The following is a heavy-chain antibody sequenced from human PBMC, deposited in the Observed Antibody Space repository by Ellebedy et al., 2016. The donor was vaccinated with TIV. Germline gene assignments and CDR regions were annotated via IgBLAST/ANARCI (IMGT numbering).Heavy chain of an antibody. Sequence: SETLSLXXAVYGGSSSGYYWSWIRQPPGKGLEWIGEINHSGSTNYNPSLKSRVTISVDTSKNQFSLKLSSVTAADTAVYYCARERGELNIPYYFDYWGQGTLVTVSS. J-gene: IGHJ4*02. V-gene: IGHV4-34*01. CDR2: INHSGST. CDR3: ARERGELNIPYYFDY. CDR1: GGSSSGYY. D-gene: IGHD3-10*01.